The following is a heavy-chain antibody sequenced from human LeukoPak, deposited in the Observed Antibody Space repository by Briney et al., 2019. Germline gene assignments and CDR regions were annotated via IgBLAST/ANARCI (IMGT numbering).Heavy chain of an antibody. V-gene: IGHV4-39*01. Sequence: PSETLSLTCTVSGGSTSSSSYYWGWIRQPPGKGLEWIGSIYYSGSTYYNPSLKSRVTISVDTSKNQFSLKLSSVTAADTAVYYCAEGTKSFFDYWGQGTLVTVSS. CDR3: AEGTKSFFDY. D-gene: IGHD3-10*01. CDR1: GGSTSSSSYY. J-gene: IGHJ4*02. CDR2: IYYSGST.